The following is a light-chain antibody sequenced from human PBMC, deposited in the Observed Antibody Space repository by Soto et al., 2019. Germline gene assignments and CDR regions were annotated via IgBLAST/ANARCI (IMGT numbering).Light chain of an antibody. V-gene: IGLV2-23*01. Sequence: QSSLTQPASVSGSPGQSITISCTGTSSDVGSYNLVSWYQQHPGKAPKLMIYEGSKRPSGVSNRFSGSKSGNTASLTISGVQAWGQAEYLWCPKGGCSVAFGGGTQLTVL. CDR3: CPKGGCSVA. CDR2: EGS. J-gene: IGLJ2*01. CDR1: SSDVGSYNL.